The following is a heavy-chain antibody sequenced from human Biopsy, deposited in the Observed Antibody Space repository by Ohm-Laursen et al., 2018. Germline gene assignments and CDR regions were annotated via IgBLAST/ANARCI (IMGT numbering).Heavy chain of an antibody. D-gene: IGHD6-19*01. Sequence: SVKVSCKAPGGTFSNYGVNWVRQAPGQGLEWMGMINPSGSTTSYPQIFQGRVTMTRDTSTSTVYMELSSLRSADTAVYFCARNTGWYGDLYYFDYWGQGTLVTVSS. V-gene: IGHV1-46*01. CDR3: ARNTGWYGDLYYFDY. CDR2: INPSGSTT. CDR1: GGTFSNYG. J-gene: IGHJ4*02.